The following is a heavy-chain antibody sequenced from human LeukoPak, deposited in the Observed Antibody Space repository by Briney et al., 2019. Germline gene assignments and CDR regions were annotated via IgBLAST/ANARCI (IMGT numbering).Heavy chain of an antibody. J-gene: IGHJ4*02. Sequence: PGGSLRLSCAASGFTFSSYAMSWVRQAPGKGLEWVSAISGSGGSTYYADSVKDRFTISRDNSKNTLYLQMNSLRAEDTAVYYCAKKGAVAGTFGNWGQGTLVTVSS. CDR1: GFTFSSYA. D-gene: IGHD6-19*01. CDR3: AKKGAVAGTFGN. CDR2: ISGSGGST. V-gene: IGHV3-23*01.